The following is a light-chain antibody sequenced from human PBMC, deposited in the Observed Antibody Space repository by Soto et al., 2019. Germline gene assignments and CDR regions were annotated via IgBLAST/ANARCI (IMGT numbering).Light chain of an antibody. J-gene: IGKJ4*01. CDR2: RTS. CDR1: QSISSN. V-gene: IGKV3-15*01. CDR3: QQYNNWPLL. Sequence: EIVMTQSPATLSVSPGERATLSCRASQSISSNLAWYQQKPGQAPRLLMFRTSSRATGFPARFSGSGSGTEFTLTISSLQSEDFAVYYCQQYNNWPLLFGGGTKVDIK.